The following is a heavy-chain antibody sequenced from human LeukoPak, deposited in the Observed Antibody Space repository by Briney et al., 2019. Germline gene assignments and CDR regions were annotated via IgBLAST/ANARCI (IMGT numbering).Heavy chain of an antibody. J-gene: IGHJ6*03. CDR1: GYTFTDYY. D-gene: IGHD3-10*01. Sequence: ASVKVSCKASGYTFTDYYMYWVRQAPGQGLEWMGWINPNSGVTNYAQKFQGRVTMTRDTSISTAYMELSRLRSDDTAVYYCARGHMVDYYMDVWGKGTTVTVSS. V-gene: IGHV1-2*02. CDR3: ARGHMVDYYMDV. CDR2: INPNSGVT.